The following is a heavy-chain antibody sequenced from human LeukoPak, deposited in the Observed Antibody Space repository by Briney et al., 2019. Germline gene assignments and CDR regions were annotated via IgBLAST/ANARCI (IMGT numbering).Heavy chain of an antibody. D-gene: IGHD2-8*01. J-gene: IGHJ6*02. CDR1: GFTFSSYG. Sequence: PGGSLRLSCAASGFTFSSYGMPWVRQAPGKGLEWVAVIWYDGSNKYYADSVKGRFTISRDNSKNTLYLQMNSLRAEDTAVYYCAREMNCTNGVCYYYYYYGMDVWGQGTTVTVSS. CDR2: IWYDGSNK. CDR3: AREMNCTNGVCYYYYYYGMDV. V-gene: IGHV3-33*01.